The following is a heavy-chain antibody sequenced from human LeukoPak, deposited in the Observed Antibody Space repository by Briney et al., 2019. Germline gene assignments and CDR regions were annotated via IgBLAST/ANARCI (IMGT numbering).Heavy chain of an antibody. Sequence: PGGSLRLSCAASGFIFSSYHMNWVRQAPGKGLEWVSSISSSSSYIYYADSVKGRFTISRDNAKNSLYLQMNSLRAEDTAVYYCASFLKGQTDTAMVTDYWGQGTLVTVSS. J-gene: IGHJ4*02. CDR3: ASFLKGQTDTAMVTDY. V-gene: IGHV3-21*01. CDR2: ISSSSSYI. CDR1: GFIFSSYH. D-gene: IGHD5-18*01.